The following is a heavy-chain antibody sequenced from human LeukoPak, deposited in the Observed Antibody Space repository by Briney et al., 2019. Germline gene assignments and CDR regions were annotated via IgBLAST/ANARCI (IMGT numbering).Heavy chain of an antibody. D-gene: IGHD3-10*01. V-gene: IGHV3-23*01. CDR3: AKDGAMVRGVMDY. Sequence: GGSLRLSCAASGFMFSNYGMSWVRQAPGKGLEWVSAISGSGGTTYYADSVKGRFTMSRDNSKNTLYLQMNSLRAEDTAVYYCAKDGAMVRGVMDYWGQGTLVTVSS. CDR2: ISGSGGTT. J-gene: IGHJ4*02. CDR1: GFMFSNYG.